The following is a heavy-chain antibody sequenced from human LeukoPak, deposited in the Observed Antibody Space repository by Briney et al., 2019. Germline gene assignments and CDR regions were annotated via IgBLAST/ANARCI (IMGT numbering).Heavy chain of an antibody. CDR2: ISRNGGHL. Sequence: PGRSLRLSCASSGFTFDDYAMHWVRQAPGKGLEWVSSISRNGGHLNYAESVKGRFTISRDNAKNSLYLQMDSLRPDDTALYYCAKDLYGGLYSYCMDVWGKGTTVTVSS. D-gene: IGHD4-23*01. CDR1: GFTFDDYA. CDR3: AKDLYGGLYSYCMDV. V-gene: IGHV3-9*01. J-gene: IGHJ6*03.